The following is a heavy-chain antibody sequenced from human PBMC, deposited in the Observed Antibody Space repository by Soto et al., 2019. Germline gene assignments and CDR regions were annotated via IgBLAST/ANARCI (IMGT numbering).Heavy chain of an antibody. CDR1: GGSFSGYY. D-gene: IGHD3-3*01. Sequence: SETLSLICAVYGGSFSGYYWSWIRQPPGKGLEWIGEINHSGSTNYNPSLKSRVTISVDTSKNQFFLRLNYVTAADTGVYYCVRALGSRFMEWPRFDPWGQGRLVTVAS. V-gene: IGHV4-34*01. CDR2: INHSGST. J-gene: IGHJ5*02. CDR3: VRALGSRFMEWPRFDP.